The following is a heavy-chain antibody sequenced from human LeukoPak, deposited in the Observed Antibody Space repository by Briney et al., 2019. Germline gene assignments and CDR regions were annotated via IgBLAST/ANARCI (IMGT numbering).Heavy chain of an antibody. V-gene: IGHV3-48*03. CDR2: ISSSGSTI. Sequence: GGSLRLSCAASGFTFSSYEMNWVRQAPGKGLEWVSYISSSGSTIYYADSVKGRFTISRDNAKNSLYLQMNSLRAEDTAVYYCAREPGLEYFDYWGQGTLVTVSS. CDR1: GFTFSSYE. CDR3: AREPGLEYFDY. J-gene: IGHJ4*02. D-gene: IGHD2-8*02.